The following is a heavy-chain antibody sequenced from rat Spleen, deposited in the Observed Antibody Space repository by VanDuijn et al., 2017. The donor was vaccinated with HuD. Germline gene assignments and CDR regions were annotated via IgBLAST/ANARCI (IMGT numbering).Heavy chain of an antibody. D-gene: IGHD1-11*01. CDR1: GSTFSNDD. CDR2: ISTDGDNT. Sequence: EEQLVESGGDLVQPGRSLKISCAASGSTFSNDDMAWVRQAPTQGLEWIAYISTDGDNTYYRDSVKVRFTISRDNAKNSQYLQVDSLRSEDTATYYCARHGGLRNWFAYWGQGTLVTVSS. J-gene: IGHJ3*01. V-gene: IGHV5S13*01. CDR3: ARHGGLRNWFAY.